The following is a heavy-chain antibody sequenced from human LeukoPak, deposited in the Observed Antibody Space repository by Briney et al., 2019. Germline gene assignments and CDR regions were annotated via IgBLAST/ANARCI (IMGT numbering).Heavy chain of an antibody. Sequence: KPSETLSLTCAVYGGSFSGYYWSWIRQPPGKGLEWIGEINHSGSTNYNPSLKSRVTISVDTSKNQFSLKLSSVTAADTAVYYCARVSPTYAVTTNYFDYWGQGTLVTVSS. J-gene: IGHJ4*02. CDR2: INHSGST. D-gene: IGHD4-17*01. V-gene: IGHV4-34*01. CDR3: ARVSPTYAVTTNYFDY. CDR1: GGSFSGYY.